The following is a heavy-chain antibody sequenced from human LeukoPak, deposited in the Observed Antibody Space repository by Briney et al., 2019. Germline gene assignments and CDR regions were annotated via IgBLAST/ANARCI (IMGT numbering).Heavy chain of an antibody. Sequence: GASVKVSCKASGYTFTSYGISWVRQAPGQGLERMGWISAYNGNTNYAQKLQGRVTMTTDTSTSTAYMELRSLRSDDTAVYYCARAGYYDILTGNPIDYWGQGTLVTVSS. CDR2: ISAYNGNT. V-gene: IGHV1-18*01. CDR1: GYTFTSYG. D-gene: IGHD3-9*01. J-gene: IGHJ4*02. CDR3: ARAGYYDILTGNPIDY.